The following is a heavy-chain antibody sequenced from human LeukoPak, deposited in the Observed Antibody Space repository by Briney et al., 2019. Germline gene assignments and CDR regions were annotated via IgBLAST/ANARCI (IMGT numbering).Heavy chain of an antibody. CDR1: GFTFLNAC. J-gene: IGHJ4*02. V-gene: IGHV3-15*01. CDR2: IKSKTDGGTT. CDR3: TTESVLMVYGMANLDY. D-gene: IGHD2-8*01. Sequence: GGPLRLSCAASGFTFLNACMSWVRQAPGKEREWVGRIKSKTDGGTTDYAAPVKCRFTISRAESKNTLFLQMNSLKTEDTAVYCCTTESVLMVYGMANLDYWGQGTLVTVSS.